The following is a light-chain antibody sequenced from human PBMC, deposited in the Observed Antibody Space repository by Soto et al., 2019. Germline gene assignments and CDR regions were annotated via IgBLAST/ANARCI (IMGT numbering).Light chain of an antibody. CDR2: AAS. J-gene: IGKJ2*01. V-gene: IGKV1-9*01. CDR3: QQLNSYPHT. Sequence: IKLTQSPSSLSASVGDRVTITCRARQGISSYLAWYQQKPGKAPKLLIYAASTLQSGVPSRFSGIGSGTDFTLTISSLQPEDFATYYCQQLNSYPHTFVQGTKLEIK. CDR1: QGISSY.